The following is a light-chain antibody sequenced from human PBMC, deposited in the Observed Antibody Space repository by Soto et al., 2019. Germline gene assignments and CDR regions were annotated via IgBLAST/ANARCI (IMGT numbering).Light chain of an antibody. Sequence: EVVMTQSPATLSVSPGERATLSCRASQTVSSDLAWFQQRPGQAPRLLIYDASTRATAIAARFSGSGSGTEFTLTITRLQSEDFAVYYCQQHHKWPHTFGQGTKLEIK. CDR2: DAS. V-gene: IGKV3-15*01. CDR1: QTVSSD. CDR3: QQHHKWPHT. J-gene: IGKJ2*01.